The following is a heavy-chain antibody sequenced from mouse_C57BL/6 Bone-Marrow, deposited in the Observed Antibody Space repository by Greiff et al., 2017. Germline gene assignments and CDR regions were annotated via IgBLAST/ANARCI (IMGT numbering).Heavy chain of an antibody. CDR3: ARGDYYGSSYYAMDY. CDR1: GYTFTSYG. CDR2: IYPRSGNT. Sequence: VQLQQSGAELARPGASVKLSCKASGYTFTSYGISWVKQRTGQGLEWIGEIYPRSGNTYYNEKFKGKATLTADKSSSTAYMELRSLTSEESAVYFCARGDYYGSSYYAMDYWGQGTSVTVSS. D-gene: IGHD1-1*01. J-gene: IGHJ4*01. V-gene: IGHV1-81*01.